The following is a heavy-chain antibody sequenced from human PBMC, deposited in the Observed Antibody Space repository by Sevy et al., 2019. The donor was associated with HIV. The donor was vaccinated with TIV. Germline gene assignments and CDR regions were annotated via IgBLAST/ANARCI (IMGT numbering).Heavy chain of an antibody. D-gene: IGHD6-6*01. Sequence: ASVKVSCKASGYTFTSYDINWVRQATVQGLEWMGWMNPNSGNTGYAQKFQGRVTMTRKTSISTAYMELSSLRSEDTAVYYCARGVPIEYSNSSGLGWGQGTLVTVSS. CDR2: MNPNSGNT. CDR3: ARGVPIEYSNSSGLG. CDR1: GYTFTSYD. J-gene: IGHJ4*02. V-gene: IGHV1-8*01.